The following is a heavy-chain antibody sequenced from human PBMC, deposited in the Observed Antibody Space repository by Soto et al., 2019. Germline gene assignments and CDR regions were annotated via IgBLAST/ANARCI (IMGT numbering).Heavy chain of an antibody. Sequence: QLHLQESGPGLVRPSEPLSLTCPVFGAPITSSSYSWGWIGQSPGRGLEWIGNIYYSGSTYYNPSLKGRVTISVDASKNQFSLKLSSVTAADTAVYYCARRGGSSPFDYWGQGTLVTVSS. V-gene: IGHV4-39*01. CDR2: IYYSGST. D-gene: IGHD1-26*01. CDR3: ARRGGSSPFDY. J-gene: IGHJ4*02. CDR1: GAPITSSSYS.